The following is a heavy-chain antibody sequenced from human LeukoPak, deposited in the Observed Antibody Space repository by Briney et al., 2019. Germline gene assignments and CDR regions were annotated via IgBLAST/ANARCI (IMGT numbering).Heavy chain of an antibody. Sequence: SQTLSLTCTVSGGSISSGSYYWSWIRQPAGKGLEWIGRIYTSGSTNYNPSLKSRVTISVDTSKNQFSLKLSSVTAADTAVYYCASQGRGRPAKGRVVVAATRANVDTAIAWGQGTLVTVSS. CDR1: GGSISSGSYY. J-gene: IGHJ5*02. CDR3: ASQGRGRPAKGRVVVAATRANVDTAIA. V-gene: IGHV4-61*02. CDR2: IYTSGST. D-gene: IGHD2-15*01.